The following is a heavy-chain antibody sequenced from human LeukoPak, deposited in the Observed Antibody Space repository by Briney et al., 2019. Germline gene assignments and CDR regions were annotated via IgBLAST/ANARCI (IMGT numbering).Heavy chain of an antibody. CDR3: ARHVDYGAAFDI. CDR2: IYTSGST. Sequence: KLGGSLRLSCAASGFTFVNYALSWVRQAPGKGLEWIGYIYTSGSTNYNPSLKSRVTISVDTSKNQFSLKLSSVTAADTAVYYCARHVDYGAAFDIWGQGTMVTVSS. CDR1: GFTFVNYA. D-gene: IGHD4-17*01. V-gene: IGHV4-4*09. J-gene: IGHJ3*02.